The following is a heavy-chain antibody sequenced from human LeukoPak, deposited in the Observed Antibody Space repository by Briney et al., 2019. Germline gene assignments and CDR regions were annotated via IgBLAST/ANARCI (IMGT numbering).Heavy chain of an antibody. Sequence: SETLSLTCTVSGGSISSYYWSWMRQPPGKGLEWIGYIYYSGSTNYNPSLKSRVTISVDTSKNQFSLKLTSVTAADTAVYYCARDTRYDSSFDYWGQGTLVTVSS. D-gene: IGHD3-22*01. V-gene: IGHV4-59*01. CDR3: ARDTRYDSSFDY. CDR1: GGSISSYY. J-gene: IGHJ4*02. CDR2: IYYSGST.